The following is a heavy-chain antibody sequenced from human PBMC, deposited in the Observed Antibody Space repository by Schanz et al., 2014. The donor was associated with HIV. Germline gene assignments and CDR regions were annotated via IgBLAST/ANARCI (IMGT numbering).Heavy chain of an antibody. V-gene: IGHV1-2*02. D-gene: IGHD4-17*01. CDR2: INPKSGGA. Sequence: QVQLVQSGPEVKKPGASVEVSCQSSGYTFIEYYMHWVRQAPGQGLEWMGWINPKSGGADYAAKFQGRVTMTWDTSTRTAFMELSSLTSDDTAIYYCARVPRVSVTTRLDYWGQGTLVTVSS. CDR1: GYTFIEYY. CDR3: ARVPRVSVTTRLDY. J-gene: IGHJ4*02.